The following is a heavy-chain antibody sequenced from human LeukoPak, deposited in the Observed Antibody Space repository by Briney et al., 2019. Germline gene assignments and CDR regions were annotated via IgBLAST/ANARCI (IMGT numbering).Heavy chain of an antibody. CDR3: AKGGYVWGSYDLNWFDP. J-gene: IGHJ5*02. CDR2: ISGSGGST. CDR1: GFTFSSYA. D-gene: IGHD3-16*01. Sequence: GGSLRLSCAASGFTFSSYAMSWVRQVPGKGLEWVSAISGSGGSTYYADSVKGRFTISRDNSKNTLYLQMNSLRAEDTAVYYCAKGGYVWGSYDLNWFDPWGQGTLVTVSS. V-gene: IGHV3-23*01.